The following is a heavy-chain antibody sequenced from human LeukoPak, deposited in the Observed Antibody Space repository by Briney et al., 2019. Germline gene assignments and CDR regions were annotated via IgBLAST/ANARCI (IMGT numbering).Heavy chain of an antibody. CDR3: ARGHYGLDV. Sequence: GGSLRLSCTASGFTFDDSGMSWVRQAPGKGLEWVSSVNWNGGSTGYADSVKGRFTISRDNAKNSLYLQMNSLRAEDTAVYFCARGHYGLDVWGQGTTVTVSS. CDR1: GFTFDDSG. CDR2: VNWNGGST. J-gene: IGHJ6*02. V-gene: IGHV3-20*04.